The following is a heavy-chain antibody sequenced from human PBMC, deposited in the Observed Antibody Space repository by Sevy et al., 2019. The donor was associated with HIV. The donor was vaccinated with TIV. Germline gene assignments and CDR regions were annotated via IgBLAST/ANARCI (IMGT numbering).Heavy chain of an antibody. CDR3: ARGSGGHLRYGMDV. Sequence: ASVKVSCKASGFNFASYDIYWVRQATGQGLEWMGWMNTNTGNTGFAQRFQGRVTMTRNTYITTAYMELSNLRSEDTAVYYCARGSGGHLRYGMDVWGQGTTVTVSS. V-gene: IGHV1-8*02. CDR2: MNTNTGNT. J-gene: IGHJ6*02. D-gene: IGHD6-19*01. CDR1: GFNFASYD.